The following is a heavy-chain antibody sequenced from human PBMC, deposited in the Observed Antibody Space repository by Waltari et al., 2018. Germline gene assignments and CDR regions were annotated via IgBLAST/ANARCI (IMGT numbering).Heavy chain of an antibody. D-gene: IGHD3-22*01. CDR2: MVVVSGNT. Sequence: QMQLVQSGPEVKKPGTSVTVSCKASGFTFTSSAVQWVRQARGQCLEWIGWMVVVSGNTNYAQKFKEMVTSPRDMCTGRAYMKLISLRSEDTAVYYFAAAPFYYYDSSGRSLYYWCQVSLVTVSS. V-gene: IGHV1-58*01. CDR1: GFTFTSSA. CDR3: AAAPFYYYDSSGRSLYY. J-gene: IGHJ4*02.